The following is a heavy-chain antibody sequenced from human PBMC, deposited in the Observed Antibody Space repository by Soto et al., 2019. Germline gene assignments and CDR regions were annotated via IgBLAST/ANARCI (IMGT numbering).Heavy chain of an antibody. D-gene: IGHD3-22*01. J-gene: IGHJ4*02. Sequence: QITLKESGPTLVKPTQPLTLTCTFSGFSLSTSGVGVGWIRQPPGKALEWLALIYWNDDKRYSPSLKSRLTITKDTSKNQVVLTMTNMDPVDTATYYCAHSPHYYDSSGYYYLFDYWGQGTLVTVSS. V-gene: IGHV2-5*01. CDR1: GFSLSTSGVG. CDR2: IYWNDDK. CDR3: AHSPHYYDSSGYYYLFDY.